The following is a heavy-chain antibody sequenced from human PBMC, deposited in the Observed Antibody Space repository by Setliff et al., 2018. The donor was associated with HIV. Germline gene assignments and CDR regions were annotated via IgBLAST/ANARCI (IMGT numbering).Heavy chain of an antibody. CDR3: ARAVQLGYFDY. Sequence: TLSLTCTVSGGSISSSSYYWGWIRQPPGKGLEWIGSIYYSGSTYYNPSLKSRVTISVDTSKNQFSLKLSSVTAADTAVYYCARAVQLGYFDYWGQGTLVTVSS. D-gene: IGHD6-6*01. CDR1: GGSISSSSYY. J-gene: IGHJ4*02. CDR2: IYYSGST. V-gene: IGHV4-39*07.